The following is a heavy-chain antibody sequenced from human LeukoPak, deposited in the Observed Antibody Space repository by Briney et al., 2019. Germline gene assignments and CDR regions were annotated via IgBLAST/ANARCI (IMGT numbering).Heavy chain of an antibody. CDR3: ARGYGDNSTFDY. CDR2: IYWDDDK. CDR1: GFSLSTTGVG. J-gene: IGHJ4*02. D-gene: IGHD4-23*01. Sequence: SGPTLVKPTHTLTLTCTFSGFSLSTTGVGVGWIRQPPGKALECLALIYWDDDKRYSPSLKSRLTITKDTSKNQVVLTMTNMDPVDTTTYYCARGYGDNSTFDYWGQGTLVTVSS. V-gene: IGHV2-5*02.